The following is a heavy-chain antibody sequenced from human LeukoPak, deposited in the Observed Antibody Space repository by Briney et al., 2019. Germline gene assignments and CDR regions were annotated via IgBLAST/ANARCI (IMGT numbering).Heavy chain of an antibody. J-gene: IGHJ3*02. CDR1: GFTFSSYS. CDR2: ISSSSSYI. Sequence: KSGGSLRLSCAASGFTFSSYSMNWVRQAPGKGLEWVSSISSSSSYIYYADSVKGRFTISRDNAKNSLYLQMNSLRAEDTAVYYCARVVVDAFDIWGQGTMVTVSS. V-gene: IGHV3-21*01. CDR3: ARVVVDAFDI. D-gene: IGHD2-15*01.